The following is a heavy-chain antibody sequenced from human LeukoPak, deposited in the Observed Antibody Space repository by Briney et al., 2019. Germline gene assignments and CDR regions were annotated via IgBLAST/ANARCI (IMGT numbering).Heavy chain of an antibody. CDR2: INPNVGDT. Sequence: ASVTVSCKSSGYTFTGNYMHWVRQAPGQELEWMGRINPNVGDTKYAQNFQGRVTMTRDTSITTTYLELSSLRSDDTAVYYCVRDRHTVAVAATLDYSGEGTLVIASS. J-gene: IGHJ4*02. CDR1: GYTFTGNY. CDR3: VRDRHTVAVAATLDY. V-gene: IGHV1-2*06. D-gene: IGHD6-19*01.